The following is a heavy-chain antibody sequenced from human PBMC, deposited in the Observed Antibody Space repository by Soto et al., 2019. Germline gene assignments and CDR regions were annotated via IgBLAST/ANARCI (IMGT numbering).Heavy chain of an antibody. D-gene: IGHD4-17*01. CDR3: ARDDVSYGDYASSFDY. Sequence: GGSLRLSCAASGFTFSSYGMHWVRQAPGKGLEWVAVIWYDGSNKYYADSVKGRFTISRDNSKNTLYLQMNSLRAEDTAVYYCARDDVSYGDYASSFDYWGQGTLVTVSS. CDR2: IWYDGSNK. J-gene: IGHJ4*02. V-gene: IGHV3-33*01. CDR1: GFTFSSYG.